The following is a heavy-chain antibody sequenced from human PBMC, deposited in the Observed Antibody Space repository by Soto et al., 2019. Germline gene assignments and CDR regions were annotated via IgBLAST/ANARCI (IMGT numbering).Heavy chain of an antibody. J-gene: IGHJ4*02. CDR3: VRSYGGTTPFFDY. CDR1: GASINNYY. D-gene: IGHD3-10*01. Sequence: SETLSLTCTVSGASINNYYWNWIRQTSGRGLEWIGYISQSGSTNYNPSVKSRVSISVDTSRNQLFLRLSSVTAADTAVYYCVRSYGGTTPFFDYWGRGTRVTVSS. V-gene: IGHV4-59*01. CDR2: ISQSGST.